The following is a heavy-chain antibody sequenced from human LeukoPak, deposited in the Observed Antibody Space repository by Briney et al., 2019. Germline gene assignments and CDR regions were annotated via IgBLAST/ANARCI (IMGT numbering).Heavy chain of an antibody. CDR2: IYYSGNT. D-gene: IGHD4-11*01. CDR1: GGSISSTSYY. J-gene: IGHJ4*02. V-gene: IGHV4-39*01. CDR3: ARGAYTYYFDY. Sequence: PSETLSLTCTVSGGSISSTSYYWGWIRQPPGKGLEWIGNIYYSGNTYYNPSLKSRVTISVDTSKNQFSLKLSSVTAADTAVYYCARGAYTYYFDYWGQGTLVTVSS.